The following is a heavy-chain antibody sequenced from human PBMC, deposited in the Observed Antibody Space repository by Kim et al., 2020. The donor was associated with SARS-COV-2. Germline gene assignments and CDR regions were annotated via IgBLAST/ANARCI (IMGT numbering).Heavy chain of an antibody. CDR2: IYTSGST. D-gene: IGHD1-26*01. J-gene: IGHJ4*02. CDR3: ATVWAWEGYGYYFDY. V-gene: IGHV4-61*02. CDR1: GCSISSGNYY. Sequence: SETLSLTCTASGCSISSGNYYWSWIRQPAGKGLEWIGRIYTSGSTNSNPSLKSRVTMSVDTSKNQFSRKLSSVTAADTAVYYCATVWAWEGYGYYFDYWGQGTPVTVSS.